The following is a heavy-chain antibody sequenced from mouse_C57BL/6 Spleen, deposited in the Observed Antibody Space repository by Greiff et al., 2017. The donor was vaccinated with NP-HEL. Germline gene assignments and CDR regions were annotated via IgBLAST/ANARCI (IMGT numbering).Heavy chain of an antibody. J-gene: IGHJ4*01. CDR3: ARGLYGYGSYYAMDY. V-gene: IGHV1-82*01. CDR2: IYPGDGDT. Sequence: VQLQQSGPELVKPGASVKISCKASGYAFSSSWMNWVKQRPGKGLEWIGRIYPGDGDTNYNGKFKGKATLTADKSSSTAYMQLSSLTSEDSAVYFCARGLYGYGSYYAMDYWGQGTSVTVSS. D-gene: IGHD2-2*01. CDR1: GYAFSSSW.